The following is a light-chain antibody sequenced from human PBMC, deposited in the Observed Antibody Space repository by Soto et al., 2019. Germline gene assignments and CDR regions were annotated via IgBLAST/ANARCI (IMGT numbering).Light chain of an antibody. CDR1: SSDVGGYNY. Sequence: QSALTQPASVSGSPGQSSTISFTGTSSDVGGYNYVSWYQQHPGKAPKLMIYEVSNRPSGVSNRFAGSKSGNTASLTISGLQAEDEADYYCSSYTSSSTLVFGGGTKVTVL. CDR3: SSYTSSSTLV. CDR2: EVS. V-gene: IGLV2-14*01. J-gene: IGLJ2*01.